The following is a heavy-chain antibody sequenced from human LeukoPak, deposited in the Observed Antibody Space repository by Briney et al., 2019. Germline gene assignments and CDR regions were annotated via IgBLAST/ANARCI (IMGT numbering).Heavy chain of an antibody. D-gene: IGHD3-3*01. V-gene: IGHV1-69*01. CDR3: ARGPAFWSGSSKYFDY. CDR1: GGTFSSYA. Sequence: ASVKVSCKASGGTFSSYAISWVRQAPGQGLEWMGGIIPIFGTANYAQKFQGRVTITADESTSTAYMELSSLRSEDTAVYYCARGPAFWSGSSKYFDYWGQGTLVTVSS. J-gene: IGHJ4*02. CDR2: IIPIFGTA.